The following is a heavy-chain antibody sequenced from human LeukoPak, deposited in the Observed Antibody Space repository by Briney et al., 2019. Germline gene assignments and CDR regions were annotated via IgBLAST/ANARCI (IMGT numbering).Heavy chain of an antibody. J-gene: IGHJ4*02. CDR3: ARHGSSWSFDY. Sequence: SETLSLTCTVSGGSMSTYYWSWIRQPPAKGLEWIGYMYDSGSTNYNPSLKSRVTISVATSKNQFFLKVSSVTAADTAVYYCARHGSSWSFDYWGQGTLVTVSS. V-gene: IGHV4-59*08. CDR2: MYDSGST. CDR1: GGSMSTYY. D-gene: IGHD6-13*01.